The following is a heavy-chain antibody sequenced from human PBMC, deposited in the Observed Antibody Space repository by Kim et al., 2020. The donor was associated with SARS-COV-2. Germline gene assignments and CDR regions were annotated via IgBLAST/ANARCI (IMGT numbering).Heavy chain of an antibody. J-gene: IGHJ4*02. CDR3: ARTGDCRSTTCSRHFDH. D-gene: IGHD2-2*01. Sequence: VKGRFTISRDNSQNTLFLQMNSLRGEDTAVYYCARTGDCRSTTCSRHFDHWGQGTLVIVSS. V-gene: IGHV3-30*01.